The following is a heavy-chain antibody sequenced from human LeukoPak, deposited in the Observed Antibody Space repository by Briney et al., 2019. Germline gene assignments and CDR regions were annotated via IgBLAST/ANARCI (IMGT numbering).Heavy chain of an antibody. J-gene: IGHJ5*02. CDR1: GGSFSGYY. CDR3: ARESYLVRGVIGWFDP. D-gene: IGHD3-10*01. Sequence: SETLSLTCAVYGGSFSGYYWSWIRQPPGKGLEWIGEINHSGSTNYNPSLKSRVTISVDTSKNQFSLKLSSVTAADTAVYYCARESYLVRGVIGWFDPWGQGTLVTVSS. CDR2: INHSGST. V-gene: IGHV4-34*01.